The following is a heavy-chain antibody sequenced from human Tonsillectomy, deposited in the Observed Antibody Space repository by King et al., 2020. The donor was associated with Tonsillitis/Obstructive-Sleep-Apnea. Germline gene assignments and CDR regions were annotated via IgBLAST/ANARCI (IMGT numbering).Heavy chain of an antibody. Sequence: VQLVESGGGLVKPGGSLRLSCAASGFTFSSYSMNWVRQAPGKGLEWVSFISSSSSYIYYADSVKGRFTISRDNAKNSLYLQRNSLRAEDTAVYYCARGNAGTDPLAYYYYMDVCGKGTTVTVPS. CDR1: GFTFSSYS. V-gene: IGHV3-21*01. CDR3: ARGNAGTDPLAYYYYMDV. J-gene: IGHJ6*03. D-gene: IGHD6-13*01. CDR2: ISSSSSYI.